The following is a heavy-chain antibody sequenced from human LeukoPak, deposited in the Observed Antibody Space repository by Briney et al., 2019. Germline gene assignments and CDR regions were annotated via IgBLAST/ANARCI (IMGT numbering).Heavy chain of an antibody. CDR2: INPNSGGT. V-gene: IGHV1-2*02. D-gene: IGHD2-2*02. CDR3: AREAFVVVPAAIGYYFDY. CDR1: GYTFTGYY. J-gene: IGHJ4*02. Sequence: ASVKVSCKASGYTFTGYYMHWVRQAPGQGLEWMGWINPNSGGTNYAQKFQGRVTMTRDTSISTAYMELSRLRSDDTAVYYCAREAFVVVPAAIGYYFDYWGQGTLVTVSS.